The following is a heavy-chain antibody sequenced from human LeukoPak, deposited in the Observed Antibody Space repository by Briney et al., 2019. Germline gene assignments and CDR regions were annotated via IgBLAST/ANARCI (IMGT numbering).Heavy chain of an antibody. V-gene: IGHV3-23*01. J-gene: IGHJ4*02. CDR2: ISGSGGST. D-gene: IGHD6-6*01. CDR1: GFTFSSYA. Sequence: GGSLRLSCAASGFTFSSYAMSWVRQAPGKGLEWASTISGSGGSTYYADSVKGRFTISRDNSKNALYLQMNSLRAEDTAVYYCARGEAARPRLSIDYWGQGTLVTVSS. CDR3: ARGEAARPRLSIDY.